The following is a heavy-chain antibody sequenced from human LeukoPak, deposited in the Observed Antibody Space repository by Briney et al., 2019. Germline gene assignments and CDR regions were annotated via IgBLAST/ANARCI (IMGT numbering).Heavy chain of an antibody. Sequence: GGSLRLSCAASGFTFSTHYMAWVRQAPGKGLEWVANIKQDGSEKYYGGSVKGRFTISRDNAKNALYLQLNSLRVEDTAVYFCAGGFGFLIESWGQGTLVTVSS. D-gene: IGHD2-21*01. CDR1: GFTFSTHY. CDR2: IKQDGSEK. CDR3: AGGFGFLIES. V-gene: IGHV3-7*04. J-gene: IGHJ4*02.